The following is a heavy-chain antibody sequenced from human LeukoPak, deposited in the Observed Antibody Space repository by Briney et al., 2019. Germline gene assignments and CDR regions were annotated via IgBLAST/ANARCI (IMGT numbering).Heavy chain of an antibody. CDR3: ARTRASGTLDY. V-gene: IGHV4-59*01. Sequence: PSETLSLTCTVSGGSINSYYWGWIRQPPGKGLEWIGYIYYIGSTNYNPSLKSRVTISVDTSKNQFSLKLSSVTVADTAVYYCARTRASGTLDYRGQGILVTVSS. J-gene: IGHJ4*02. D-gene: IGHD1-1*01. CDR2: IYYIGST. CDR1: GGSINSYY.